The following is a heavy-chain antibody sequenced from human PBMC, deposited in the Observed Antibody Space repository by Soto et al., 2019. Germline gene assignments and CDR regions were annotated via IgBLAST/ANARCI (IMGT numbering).Heavy chain of an antibody. J-gene: IGHJ4*02. CDR2: IKQDGSEK. Sequence: PGGSLRLSCAASGFIFSGYWMNWVRQAPGKGLEWAANIKQDGSEKYYVDSVKGRFTISRDNAKNSVYLQMNNLRAEDTAVYYCTREDSIIIPAVADFWGQGTLVTVSS. V-gene: IGHV3-7*01. CDR1: GFIFSGYW. CDR3: TREDSIIIPAVADF. D-gene: IGHD6-19*01.